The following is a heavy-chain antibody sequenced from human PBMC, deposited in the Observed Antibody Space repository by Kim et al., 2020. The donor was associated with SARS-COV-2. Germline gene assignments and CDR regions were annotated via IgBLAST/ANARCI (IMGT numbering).Heavy chain of an antibody. J-gene: IGHJ4*02. CDR1: GFTFSDYY. D-gene: IGHD1-26*01. Sequence: GGSLRLSCAASGFTFSDYYMSWIRQAPGKGLEWVSYISSSSSYTNYADSVKGRFTISRDNAKNSLYLQMNSLRAEDTAVYYCASYRGSYSFPVAGGYWGQGTLVTVSS. CDR3: ASYRGSYSFPVAGGY. V-gene: IGHV3-11*03. CDR2: ISSSSSYT.